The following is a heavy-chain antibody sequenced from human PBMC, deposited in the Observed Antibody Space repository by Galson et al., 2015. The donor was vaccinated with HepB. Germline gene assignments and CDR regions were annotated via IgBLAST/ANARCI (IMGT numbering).Heavy chain of an antibody. Sequence: SLRLSCAASGFDFNSYGMHWVRQAPGKGLEWVAGISYDGSNKYYVDSVKGRFTISRDNAKNSLYLQMNRLRVDDTAVYYCARRRLWDGFNCLDYWGQGNLVTVSS. CDR1: GFDFNSYG. CDR3: ARRRLWDGFNCLDY. V-gene: IGHV3-30*03. CDR2: ISYDGSNK. D-gene: IGHD5-24*01. J-gene: IGHJ4*02.